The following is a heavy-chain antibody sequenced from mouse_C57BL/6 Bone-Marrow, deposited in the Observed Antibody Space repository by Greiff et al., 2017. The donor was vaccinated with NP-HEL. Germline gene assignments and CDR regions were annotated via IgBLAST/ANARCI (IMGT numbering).Heavy chain of an antibody. V-gene: IGHV2-2*01. D-gene: IGHD2-5*01. CDR1: GFSFTSYC. J-gene: IGHJ2*01. CDR2: IWSCGST. Sequence: PALLQPSQSLSITCTVSGFSFTSYCLHCVRPSPGKGLEWLGVIWSCGSTDYNAAFISRLSISKDDSKSQVFFKMNSLQADDTAIYYCATYYSNYLDYWGQGTTLTVSS. CDR3: ATYYSNYLDY.